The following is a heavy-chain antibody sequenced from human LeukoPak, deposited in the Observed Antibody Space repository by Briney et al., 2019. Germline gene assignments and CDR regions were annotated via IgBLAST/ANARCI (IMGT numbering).Heavy chain of an antibody. D-gene: IGHD4-11*01. V-gene: IGHV4-34*01. CDR3: ARGADHSNYWVYYYMDV. J-gene: IGHJ6*03. CDR2: INHSGST. CDR1: DGSFSGYY. Sequence: PSETLSLTCAVYDGSFSGYYWSWIRQPPGKGLEWIGEINHSGSTNYNPSLKSRATISVDTSKNQFSLKLSSVTAADTAVYYCARGADHSNYWVYYYMDVWGKGTTVTVSS.